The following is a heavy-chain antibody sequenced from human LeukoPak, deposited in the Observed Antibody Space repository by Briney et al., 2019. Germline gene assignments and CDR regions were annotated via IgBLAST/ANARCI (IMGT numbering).Heavy chain of an antibody. J-gene: IGHJ4*02. V-gene: IGHV3-30*02. D-gene: IGHD6-13*01. Sequence: PGGSLRLSCAVSGFSFSSYGMHWVRQAPGKGLEWVAFIRYDANIEYYADSVKGRFTISRDNSKNTLFLQMNSLRVEDMAVYYCAKVPEPSDSWLFGYWGQGTLVTVSS. CDR2: IRYDANIE. CDR3: AKVPEPSDSWLFGY. CDR1: GFSFSSYG.